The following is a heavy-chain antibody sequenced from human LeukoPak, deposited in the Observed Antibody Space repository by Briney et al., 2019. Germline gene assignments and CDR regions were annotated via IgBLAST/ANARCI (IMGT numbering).Heavy chain of an antibody. V-gene: IGHV4-39*07. D-gene: IGHD5-12*01. CDR3: AREGSEYSGYDYVEGDYFDY. J-gene: IGHJ4*02. Sequence: PSETLSLTCTVSGGSISRSSFYWGWIRQPPGKGLEWIANIYYSGNTYYNPSLKSRVTISVDTSKNQFSLKLSSVTAADTAVYYCAREGSEYSGYDYVEGDYFDYWGQGTLVTVSS. CDR1: GGSISRSSFY. CDR2: IYYSGNT.